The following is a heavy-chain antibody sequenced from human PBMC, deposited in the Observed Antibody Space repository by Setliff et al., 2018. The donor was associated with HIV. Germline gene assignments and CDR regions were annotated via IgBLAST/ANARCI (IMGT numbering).Heavy chain of an antibody. CDR3: ARDPQYFDTSGHYSWFYFDY. J-gene: IGHJ4*02. Sequence: TLSLPCTVSGGSMTSSNYYWGWIRQSPGRGLEWIGSISSSGSTTYHPSLRSRVTVSAATSKNQFSLKLTSVTAADTAVYFCARDPQYFDTSGHYSWFYFDYWGQGTLVTVSS. CDR1: GGSMTSSNYY. D-gene: IGHD3-22*01. CDR2: ISSSGST. V-gene: IGHV4-39*07.